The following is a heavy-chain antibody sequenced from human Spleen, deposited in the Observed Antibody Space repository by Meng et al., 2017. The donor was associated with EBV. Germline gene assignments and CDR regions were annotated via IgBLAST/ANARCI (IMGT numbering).Heavy chain of an antibody. CDR2: INNSGRT. V-gene: IGHV4-4*02. J-gene: IGHJ5*02. CDR3: AGLNPGAGTDWFDP. Sequence: VQLQVAGLGLVNPSGTLSLTRAVSGDFIRNSNWWGWVRQPPGKGLEWIGEINNSGRTIDNPSLKSRVIISMDKSKNHFFMNLSPVTAADTAVYFCAGLNPGAGTDWFDPWGQGILVTVSS. CDR1: GDFIRNSNW. D-gene: IGHD1-1*01.